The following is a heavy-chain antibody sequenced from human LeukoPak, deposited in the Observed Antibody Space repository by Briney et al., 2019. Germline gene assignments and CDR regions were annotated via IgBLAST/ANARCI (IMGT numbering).Heavy chain of an antibody. J-gene: IGHJ6*03. CDR1: GGTFSSYA. D-gene: IGHD5-18*01. CDR3: AKGRNTAMALNYYSYYYRDV. CDR2: IIPIFGTA. V-gene: IGHV1-69*05. Sequence: ASVKVSCKASGGTFSSYAISWVRQAPGQGLEWMGRIIPIFGTANYAQKFQGRVTITTDESTSTAYMELSSLRSEDTAVYYCAKGRNTAMALNYYSYYYRDVWGKGTTVTV.